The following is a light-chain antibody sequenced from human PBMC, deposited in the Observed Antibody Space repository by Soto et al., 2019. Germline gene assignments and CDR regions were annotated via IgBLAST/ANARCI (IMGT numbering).Light chain of an antibody. J-gene: IGLJ3*02. CDR1: RSNIGSDT. CDR3: ASWDGSLNGWL. CDR2: TNN. Sequence: QPVLTQPPSASGTPGQRVTISCSGGRSNIGSDTVNWYQQLPGTAPKLLIYTNNQRPSGVPDRFSASKSGTSASLAISGLQSEDEAVYYCASWDGSLNGWLFGGGTQLTVL. V-gene: IGLV1-44*01.